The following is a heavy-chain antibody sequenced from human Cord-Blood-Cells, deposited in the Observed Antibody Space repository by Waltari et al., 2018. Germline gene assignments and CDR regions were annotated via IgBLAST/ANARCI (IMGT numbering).Heavy chain of an antibody. Sequence: QVQLQQWGAGLLKPSETLSLTCAVYGGSFSGYYWSWIRQPPGKGLEWIGEINQSGRTNHHPSLKSRVTISVDTSKNQFSLKLSSVTAADTAVYYCAPTPPPYCSGGSCYPAWGQGTLVTVSS. CDR3: APTPPPYCSGGSCYPA. CDR1: GGSFSGYY. V-gene: IGHV4-34*01. CDR2: INQSGRT. J-gene: IGHJ5*02. D-gene: IGHD2-15*01.